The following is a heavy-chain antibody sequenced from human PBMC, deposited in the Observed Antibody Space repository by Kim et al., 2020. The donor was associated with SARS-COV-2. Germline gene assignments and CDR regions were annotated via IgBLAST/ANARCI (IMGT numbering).Heavy chain of an antibody. CDR2: ISAYNGNT. CDR3: ARVWRYYYDSSGYPHFDY. J-gene: IGHJ4*02. V-gene: IGHV1-18*01. D-gene: IGHD3-22*01. CDR1: GYTFTSYG. Sequence: ASVKVSCKASGYTFTSYGISWVRQAPGQGLEWMGWISAYNGNTNYAQKLQGRVTMTTDTSTSTAYMELRSLRSDDTAVYYCARVWRYYYDSSGYPHFDYWGQGTLVTVSS.